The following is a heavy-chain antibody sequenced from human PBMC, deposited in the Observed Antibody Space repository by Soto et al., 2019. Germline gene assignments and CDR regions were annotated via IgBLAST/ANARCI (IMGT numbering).Heavy chain of an antibody. CDR2: IYWNDDK. CDR3: ADKLRYLDTLDV. J-gene: IGHJ6*01. CDR1: GFSLSTGGVA. V-gene: IGHV2-5*01. D-gene: IGHD3-9*01. Sequence: QLTLEESAPTLVKPTQTLTLSCIFSGFSLSTGGVAVGWIRQPPGKALEWLALIYWNDDKLYSPSLKTRLTVTKDTSKNQVVLTMTNVDPVDTATYYCADKLRYLDTLDVWGRGTTVTVSS.